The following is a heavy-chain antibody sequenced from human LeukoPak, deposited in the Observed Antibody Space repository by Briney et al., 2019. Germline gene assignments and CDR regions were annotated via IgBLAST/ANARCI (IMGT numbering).Heavy chain of an antibody. Sequence: GGALRLSCAASGFTFSSYAMCGGRQAPGKGLEWGASISVSGAGTYYADSVKGRGTISTDNSKNTLYLQLNSLRPEDTAVYYCANPWLIRTGGDYWGQGTLVSVSS. CDR3: ANPWLIRTGGDY. V-gene: IGHV3-23*01. CDR1: GFTFSSYA. CDR2: ISVSGAGT. D-gene: IGHD6-19*01. J-gene: IGHJ4*02.